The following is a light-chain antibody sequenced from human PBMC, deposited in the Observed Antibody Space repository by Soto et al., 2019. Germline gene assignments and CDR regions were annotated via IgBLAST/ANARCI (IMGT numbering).Light chain of an antibody. V-gene: IGLV2-14*01. J-gene: IGLJ1*01. CDR3: SSYTTANTYV. CDR1: SSDVGGYEY. Sequence: QSVLTQPASVSGSPGQSIPISCTGTSSDVGGYEYVSWYQHHPGKAPKLMIYEVSNRPSGVSHRFSGSKSGNTASLTISRLQAEDEADYYCSSYTTANTYVFGTGTKLTVL. CDR2: EVS.